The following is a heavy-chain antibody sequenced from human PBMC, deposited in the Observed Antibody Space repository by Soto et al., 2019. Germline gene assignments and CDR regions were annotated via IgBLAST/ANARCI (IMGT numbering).Heavy chain of an antibody. V-gene: IGHV4-59*01. Sequence: QVQLQESGPGLVKPSETLSLTCTVSGGSISSYYWSWIRQPPGKGLEWIGYIYYSGSTNYNPSLKSRVTISVDTSKNQFSLKLSSVTAADTAVYYCARDAPYYDFWSGYSRNYYYYYMDVWGKGTTVTVSS. CDR2: IYYSGST. D-gene: IGHD3-3*01. J-gene: IGHJ6*03. CDR1: GGSISSYY. CDR3: ARDAPYYDFWSGYSRNYYYYYMDV.